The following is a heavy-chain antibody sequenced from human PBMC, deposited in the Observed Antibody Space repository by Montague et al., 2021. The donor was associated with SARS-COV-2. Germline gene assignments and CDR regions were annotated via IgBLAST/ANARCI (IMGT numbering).Heavy chain of an antibody. V-gene: IGHV6-1*01. CDR1: GDSASSNIAT. CDR3: ARAYCGGDCYFYWYFDL. D-gene: IGHD2-21*02. J-gene: IGHJ2*01. Sequence: AISGDSASSNIATWNWIRQSPSRGLEWLGRTYYRSKWYNDYAVSVKSRVIINPDTSNNRISLQLNSVTPEDTAVYYCARAYCGGDCYFYWYFDLWGQGALVTVSS. CDR2: TYYRSKWYN.